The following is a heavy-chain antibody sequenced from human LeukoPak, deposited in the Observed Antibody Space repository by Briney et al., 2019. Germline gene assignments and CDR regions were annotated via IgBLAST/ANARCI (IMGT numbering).Heavy chain of an antibody. CDR1: GYTFTSYG. CDR2: IRAYNGNT. D-gene: IGHD2-2*01. V-gene: IGHV1-18*01. J-gene: IGHJ2*01. Sequence: ASVKVSCKASGYTFTSYGISWVRQAPGQGLEWMGWIRAYNGNTNYAQKLQGRVTMTTDTSTSTAYMELRSLRSDDTAVYYCARLGYCSSTSCYDWYFDLWGRGTLVTVSS. CDR3: ARLGYCSSTSCYDWYFDL.